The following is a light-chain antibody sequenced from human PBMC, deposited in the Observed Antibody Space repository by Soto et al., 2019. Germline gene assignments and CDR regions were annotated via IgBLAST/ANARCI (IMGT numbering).Light chain of an antibody. Sequence: QSVLTQPASVSGSPGQSITISCTGTSGDVGAYNFVSWYQQHPGKAPKLIVYHVSDRPSGFSSRFSGSKSGNTASLTISGLQAEDEADYYCCSYTTSNTFVFGTGTKVTVL. CDR1: SGDVGAYNF. V-gene: IGLV2-14*03. CDR3: CSYTTSNTFV. CDR2: HVS. J-gene: IGLJ1*01.